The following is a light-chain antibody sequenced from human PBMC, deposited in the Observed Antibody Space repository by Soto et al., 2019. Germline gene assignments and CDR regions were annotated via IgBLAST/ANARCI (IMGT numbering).Light chain of an antibody. CDR2: GAS. CDR3: QQYGTSPGT. Sequence: EIVMTQSPATLSVSPGERATLSCRASQSVSSNLAWYQQKPGQAPSLLIYGASTRATGTPARFSGSGSGTEFTLTISSLQSEDFAVYYCQQYGTSPGTFGQGTKVEIK. J-gene: IGKJ1*01. CDR1: QSVSSN. V-gene: IGKV3-15*01.